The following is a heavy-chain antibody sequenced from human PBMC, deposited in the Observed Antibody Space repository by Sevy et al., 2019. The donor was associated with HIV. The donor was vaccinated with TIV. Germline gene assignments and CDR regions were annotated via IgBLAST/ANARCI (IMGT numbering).Heavy chain of an antibody. CDR2: IYSGGST. CDR3: ARSAHDCGGYYFDP. CDR1: GFTVSSNY. V-gene: IGHV3-53*01. Sequence: GGCLRLSCAASGFTVSSNYMSCVRQAPGKGLEWVSVIYSGGSTYYADSVKGRFTISRDNSKNTLYLQMNSLRAEDTAVYYCARSAHDCGGYYFDPWGQGTLVTVSS. J-gene: IGHJ5*02. D-gene: IGHD3-22*01.